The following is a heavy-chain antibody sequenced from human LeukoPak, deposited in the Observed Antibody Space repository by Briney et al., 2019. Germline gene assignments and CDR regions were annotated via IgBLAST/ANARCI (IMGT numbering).Heavy chain of an antibody. D-gene: IGHD3-22*01. CDR3: TYSSRGYSGAFDI. CDR2: IYYSGST. Sequence: SETLSLTCTVSGGSISSGSYYWGWIRQPPGKGLEWIGSIYYSGSTYYNPSLKSRVTISVDTSKNQFSLKLTSVTAADTAVYYCTYSSRGYSGAFDIWGQGTMVTVSS. CDR1: GGSISSGSYY. J-gene: IGHJ3*02. V-gene: IGHV4-39*01.